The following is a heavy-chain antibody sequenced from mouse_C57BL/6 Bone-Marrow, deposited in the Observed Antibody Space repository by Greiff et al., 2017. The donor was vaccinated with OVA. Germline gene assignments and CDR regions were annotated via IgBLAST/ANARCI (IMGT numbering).Heavy chain of an antibody. V-gene: IGHV14-4*01. CDR3: TFDDYHSDY. D-gene: IGHD2-4*01. J-gene: IGHJ2*01. CDR2: IDPENGDT. Sequence: VQLQQSGAELVRPGASVKLSCTASGFNIKDDYMHWVKQRPEQGLEWIGWIDPENGDTEYASKFQGKATITADTSSNTAYLQLSSLTSEDTAVYYYTFDDYHSDYWGQGTTLTVSS. CDR1: GFNIKDDY.